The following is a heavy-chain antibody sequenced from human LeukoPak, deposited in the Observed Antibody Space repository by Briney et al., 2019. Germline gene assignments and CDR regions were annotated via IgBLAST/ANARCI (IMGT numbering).Heavy chain of an antibody. V-gene: IGHV4-4*02. J-gene: IGHJ5*02. CDR3: ARGGSYGYSARFDP. CDR1: GGSISSSNW. Sequence: SETLSLTCAVSGGSISSSNWWSWVRQPPGKWLEWIGEIYHSGSTNYNPSLKSRFTISVDKSQNQFSLKLSSVTDADPAVYYCARGGSYGYSARFDPWGQGTLVTVSS. D-gene: IGHD5-18*01. CDR2: IYHSGST.